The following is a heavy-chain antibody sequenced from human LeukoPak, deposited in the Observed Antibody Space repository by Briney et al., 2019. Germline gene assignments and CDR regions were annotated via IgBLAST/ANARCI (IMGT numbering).Heavy chain of an antibody. CDR1: GFTFSRND. Sequence: GGSLRLSCAASGFTFSRNDMDWVRQAPGKGLEWVAFIRYDGSNKYYADSVKGRFTISRDNSKNTLFLQMNSLRAEDTAVYYCARDSYYYYYYMDVWGKGTTVTVSS. J-gene: IGHJ6*03. CDR2: IRYDGSNK. V-gene: IGHV3-30*02. CDR3: ARDSYYYYYYMDV.